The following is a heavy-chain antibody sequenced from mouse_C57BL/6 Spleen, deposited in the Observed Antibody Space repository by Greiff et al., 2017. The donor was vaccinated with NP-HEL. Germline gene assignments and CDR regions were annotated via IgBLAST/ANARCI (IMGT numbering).Heavy chain of an antibody. V-gene: IGHV3-1*01. CDR1: GYSITSGYD. Sequence: EVKLVESGPGMVKPSQSLSLTCTVTGYSITSGYDWHWIRHFPGNKLEWMGYISYSGSTNYNPSLKSRISITHDTSKNHFFLKLNSVTTEDTATYYCAREDGYGAWFAYWGQGTLVTVSA. D-gene: IGHD2-2*01. CDR2: ISYSGST. J-gene: IGHJ3*01. CDR3: AREDGYGAWFAY.